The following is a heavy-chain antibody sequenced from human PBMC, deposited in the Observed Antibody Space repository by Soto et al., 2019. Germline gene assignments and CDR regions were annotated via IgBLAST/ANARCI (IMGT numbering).Heavy chain of an antibody. D-gene: IGHD2-8*01. CDR3: ARDCTNGVCYSYYYYGMDV. Sequence: QVQLVQSGAEVKKPGSSVKVSCKVSVGTFSSYAISWVRQVPGQGLEWIGVIIPIFGTANYAQKFQCRVTITADESTRTAYMELSSLRSEDTAVYYCARDCTNGVCYSYYYYGMDVWGQGTTVTVSS. CDR2: IIPIFGTA. V-gene: IGHV1-69*01. CDR1: VGTFSSYA. J-gene: IGHJ6*02.